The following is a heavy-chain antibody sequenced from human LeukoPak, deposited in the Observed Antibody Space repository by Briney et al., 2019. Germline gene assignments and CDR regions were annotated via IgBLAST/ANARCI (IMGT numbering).Heavy chain of an antibody. Sequence: GGSLRLSCATSGFPFSAYDMHWVRQAPGKGLEWVSAFGSAGDTYYPGAVKGRFTISRDYAKNSLFLQMNSLRAGDTAVYFCVRGALPGDNWYFDPWGRGTLVTVSS. V-gene: IGHV3-13*01. CDR3: VRGALPGDNWYFDP. CDR2: FGSAGDT. J-gene: IGHJ2*01. CDR1: GFPFSAYD.